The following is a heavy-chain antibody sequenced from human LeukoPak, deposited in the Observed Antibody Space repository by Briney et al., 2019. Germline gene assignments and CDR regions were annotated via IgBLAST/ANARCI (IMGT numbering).Heavy chain of an antibody. CDR3: ARDVSGILF. Sequence: SETLSLTCAVSGGSISSGGYSWSWIRQPPGKGLEWIGYIYYSGSTYYNPSLKSRVTISVDTSKNQISLKLSSVTAADTAVYYCARDVSGILFWGQGTLVTVSS. V-gene: IGHV4-30-2*05. J-gene: IGHJ4*02. CDR1: GGSISSGGYS. CDR2: IYYSGST.